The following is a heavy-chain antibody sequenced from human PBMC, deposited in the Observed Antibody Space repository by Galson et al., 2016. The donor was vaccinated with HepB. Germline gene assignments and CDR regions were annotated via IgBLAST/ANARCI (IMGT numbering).Heavy chain of an antibody. CDR2: XXSDXXX. D-gene: IGHD4-23*01. V-gene: IGHV3-53*01. CDR1: GFAVSTXX. CDR3: ALSYGGTYHFDY. Sequence: SLRLSCAASGFAVSTXXLSXXXQAXXXGLXXVSXXXSDXXXYXXDSVKXRFTISRDNSKNTVFXQMNNLRAEDTATDXCALSYGGTYHFDYWGPGTLVTVSS. J-gene: IGHJ4*02.